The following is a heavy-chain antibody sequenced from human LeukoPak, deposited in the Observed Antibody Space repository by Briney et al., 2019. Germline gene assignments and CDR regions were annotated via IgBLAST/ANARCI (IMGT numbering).Heavy chain of an antibody. Sequence: GGSLRLSCAASGFTFSSYGMHWVRQAPGKGLEWVAVISYDGSNKYYADSVKGRFTISRDNSKNTLYLQMNSLRAEDTAVYYCAKYVSSGGDLDYWGQGTLVTVSS. D-gene: IGHD2-15*01. CDR3: AKYVSSGGDLDY. V-gene: IGHV3-30*18. J-gene: IGHJ4*02. CDR2: ISYDGSNK. CDR1: GFTFSSYG.